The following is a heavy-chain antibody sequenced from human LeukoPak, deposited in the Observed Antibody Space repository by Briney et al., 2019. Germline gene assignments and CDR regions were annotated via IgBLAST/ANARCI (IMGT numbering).Heavy chain of an antibody. V-gene: IGHV4-59*01. CDR1: GGSISSYY. D-gene: IGHD3-10*01. CDR2: IYYSGST. Sequence: SETLSLTCTVSGGSISSYYWSWIRQPPGKGLEWIGDIYYSGSTNYNPSLKSRVTISVDTSKHQFSLKLSSVTAADTDVYYCARDNGFGELFAEPHAFDIWGQGTMVTVSS. CDR3: ARDNGFGELFAEPHAFDI. J-gene: IGHJ3*02.